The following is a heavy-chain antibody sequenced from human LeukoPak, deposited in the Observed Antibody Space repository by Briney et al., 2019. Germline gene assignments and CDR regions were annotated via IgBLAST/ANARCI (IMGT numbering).Heavy chain of an antibody. Sequence: GGSLRLSCAASGFTFSSYGMSWVRQAPGKGLEWVSAISGSGGSTYYADSVKGRFTISRDNSKNTLYLQMNSLRAEDTAVYYCAKSRELRYFDWPVGGDDALDIWGQGTMVTVSS. CDR1: GFTFSSYG. D-gene: IGHD3-9*01. CDR3: AKSRELRYFDWPVGGDDALDI. V-gene: IGHV3-23*01. J-gene: IGHJ3*02. CDR2: ISGSGGST.